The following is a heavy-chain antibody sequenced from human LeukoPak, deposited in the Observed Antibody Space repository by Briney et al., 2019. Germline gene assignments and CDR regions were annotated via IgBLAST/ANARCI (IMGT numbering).Heavy chain of an antibody. CDR2: INLNSGGT. CDR3: ARAMEHCSSTSCYYYMDV. J-gene: IGHJ6*03. V-gene: IGHV1-2*02. CDR1: GGTLSGYA. D-gene: IGHD2-2*01. Sequence: SSVKVSCKASGGTLSGYAISWVRQAPGQGLEWRGWINLNSGGTNYAQKFQGRVTMTRDTSISTAYMELSRLRSDDTAVYYCARAMEHCSSTSCYYYMDVWGKGTTVTVSS.